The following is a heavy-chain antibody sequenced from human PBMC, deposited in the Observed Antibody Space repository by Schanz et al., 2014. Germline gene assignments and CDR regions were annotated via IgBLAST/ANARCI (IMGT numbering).Heavy chain of an antibody. CDR1: GFTFSDYY. Sequence: QVQLVESGGGLVKPGGSLRLSCAASGFTFSDYYMNWIRQAPGKGLEWVSYISATSAKIDYADSVQGRFTISRDNAKNSLYLQMNSLRAEDTAVYFCARDGGRDGYNLAFDVWGQGTLVTVSS. CDR2: ISATSAKI. D-gene: IGHD5-12*01. CDR3: ARDGGRDGYNLAFDV. V-gene: IGHV3-11*05. J-gene: IGHJ3*01.